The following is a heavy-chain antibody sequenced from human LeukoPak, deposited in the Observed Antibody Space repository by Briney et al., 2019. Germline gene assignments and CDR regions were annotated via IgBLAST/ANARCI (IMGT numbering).Heavy chain of an antibody. J-gene: IGHJ4*02. CDR2: IIPILGIA. CDR1: GYTLTELS. V-gene: IGHV1-69*04. CDR3: ARDWGVGSIAVAGTARDYYFDY. Sequence: GASVKVSCKVSGYTLTELSMHWVRQAPGKGLEWMGRIIPILGIANYAQKFQGRVTITADKSTSTAYMELSSLRSEDTAVYYCARDWGVGSIAVAGTARDYYFDYWGQGTLVTVSS. D-gene: IGHD6-19*01.